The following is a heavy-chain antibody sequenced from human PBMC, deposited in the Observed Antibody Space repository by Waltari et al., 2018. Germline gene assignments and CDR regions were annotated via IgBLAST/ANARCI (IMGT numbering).Heavy chain of an antibody. CDR1: GGSLSGFY. Sequence: QVLLQQSGPGLVKPSETLSVTCTVSGGSLSGFYWSWIRQSPGKGLEWNAIIYDSWTTKYNPSLKRRVTISVDTAKNRFTLKLGSATAANTALYYCARGTPSCYHYMDVWGKGTTVIVSS. J-gene: IGHJ6*03. CDR2: IYDSWTT. CDR3: ARGTPSCYHYMDV. V-gene: IGHV4-59*01.